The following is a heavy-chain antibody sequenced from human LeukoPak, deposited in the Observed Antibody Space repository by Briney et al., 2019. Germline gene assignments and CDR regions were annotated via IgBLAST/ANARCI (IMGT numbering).Heavy chain of an antibody. CDR1: GGSISSYY. CDR3: AAGYGIDAFDI. J-gene: IGHJ3*02. Sequence: SETLSLTCTVSGGSISSYYWSWIRQPPGKGLEWIGYIYYSGSTNYNPSLKSRVTISVDTSKNQFSLKLSSVTAADTAVYYCAAGYGIDAFDIWGQGTMVTVSS. D-gene: IGHD6-13*01. CDR2: IYYSGST. V-gene: IGHV4-59*01.